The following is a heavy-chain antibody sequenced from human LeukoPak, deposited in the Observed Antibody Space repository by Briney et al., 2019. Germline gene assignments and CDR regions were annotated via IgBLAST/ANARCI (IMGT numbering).Heavy chain of an antibody. V-gene: IGHV1-2*02. CDR3: ARDSRDGWSPSAYFQH. Sequence: ASVKVSCKASGYTFTGYYMHWVRQAPGQGLEWMGWFNPNSGGTNYAQKFQGRVTMTRDTSISTDYMELSRLRSDDTAVYHCARDSRDGWSPSAYFQHWGQGTLVTVSS. CDR1: GYTFTGYY. CDR2: FNPNSGGT. J-gene: IGHJ1*01. D-gene: IGHD5-24*01.